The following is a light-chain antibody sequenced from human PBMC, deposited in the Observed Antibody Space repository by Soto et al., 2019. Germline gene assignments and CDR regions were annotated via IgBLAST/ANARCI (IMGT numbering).Light chain of an antibody. V-gene: IGKV3-11*01. Sequence: EIVLTQSPATLSLSPGERATLSCRASQSVSSYLAWYQQKPGQAPRLLIYDASNRATGIPARFSGSGSGTAVTLTIRSLAAEDFAVYYCQQRELTFGGGTKVEIK. CDR3: QQRELT. CDR2: DAS. J-gene: IGKJ4*01. CDR1: QSVSSY.